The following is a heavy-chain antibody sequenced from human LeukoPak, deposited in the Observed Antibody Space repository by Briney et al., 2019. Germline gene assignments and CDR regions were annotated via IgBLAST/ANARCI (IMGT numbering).Heavy chain of an antibody. CDR3: ARDPDLRRGFDGEGY. Sequence: GGSLRLSCAASAFTFSSYWMSWVRPAPGKGLEWVANVNQDGRQKNYVDSVRGRFTISRDNVKNSLYLQMNSLRAEDTAVYYCARDPDLRRGFDGEGYWGQGTLVTVSS. CDR1: AFTFSSYW. D-gene: IGHD3-10*01. V-gene: IGHV3-7*05. J-gene: IGHJ4*02. CDR2: VNQDGRQK.